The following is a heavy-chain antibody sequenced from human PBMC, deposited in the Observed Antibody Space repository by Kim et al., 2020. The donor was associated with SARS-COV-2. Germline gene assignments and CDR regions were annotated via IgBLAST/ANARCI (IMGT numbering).Heavy chain of an antibody. J-gene: IGHJ5*02. CDR2: IYYSGST. CDR1: GGSISSSSYY. CDR3: AREELGWFDP. D-gene: IGHD1-7*01. Sequence: SETLSLTCTVSGGSISSSSYYWGWIRQPPGKGLEWIGSIYYSGSTYYNSSLKSRVTISVDTSKNQFSLKLSSVTAADTAVYYCAREELGWFDPWGQGTLVTVSS. V-gene: IGHV4-39*02.